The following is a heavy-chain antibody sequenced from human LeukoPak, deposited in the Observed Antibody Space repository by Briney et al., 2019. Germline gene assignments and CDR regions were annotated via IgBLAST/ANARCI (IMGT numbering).Heavy chain of an antibody. Sequence: GGSLRLSCAASGFIFRSYVMSWVRQAPGKGLEWVSGISDSGGSTSYADSVKGCFTISRDNSKNTLYLQMNSLKSEDTAVYYCSTLTSRGLSDSWGQGTLVTVSS. CDR2: ISDSGGST. CDR3: STLTSRGLSDS. V-gene: IGHV3-23*01. D-gene: IGHD4-11*01. CDR1: GFIFRSYV. J-gene: IGHJ4*02.